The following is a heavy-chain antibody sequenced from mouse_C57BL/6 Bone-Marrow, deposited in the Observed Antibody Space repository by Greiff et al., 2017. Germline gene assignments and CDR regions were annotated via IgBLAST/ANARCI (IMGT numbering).Heavy chain of an antibody. D-gene: IGHD2-5*01. CDR2: FHPYNDDT. CDR1: GYTFTTYP. V-gene: IGHV1-47*01. J-gene: IGHJ4*01. CDR3: ARSSYYSKGGAMDY. Sequence: VKLQESGAELVKPGASVKMSCKASGYTFTTYPIEWMKQNHGKSLEWIGNFHPYNDDTKYNEKFKGKATLTVEKSSSTVYLELSRLTSDDSAVYYCARSSYYSKGGAMDYWGQGTSVTVSS.